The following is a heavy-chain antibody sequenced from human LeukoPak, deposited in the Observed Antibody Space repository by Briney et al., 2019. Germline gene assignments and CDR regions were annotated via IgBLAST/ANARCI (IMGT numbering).Heavy chain of an antibody. V-gene: IGHV3-23*01. CDR2: ISGSGGNT. J-gene: IGHJ6*03. CDR1: GFTFSSSG. Sequence: QPGGTLRLSCAASGFTFSSSGMSWVRQAPGKGLEWVSGISGSGGNTYYADSVKGRFTISRDNSKNTLYLQMNSLRDEDTAVYYCAKEGFYCSGGSCYSFYYYYMDVWGKGTTVTISS. CDR3: AKEGFYCSGGSCYSFYYYYMDV. D-gene: IGHD2-15*01.